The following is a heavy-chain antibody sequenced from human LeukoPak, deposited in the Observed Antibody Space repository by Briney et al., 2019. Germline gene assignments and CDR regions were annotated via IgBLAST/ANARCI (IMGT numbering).Heavy chain of an antibody. CDR2: ISASGHYI. CDR3: ARDGSWGDYQFYFYMDV. CDR1: GFTFRSFA. J-gene: IGHJ6*03. D-gene: IGHD2-2*01. V-gene: IGHV3-23*01. Sequence: GRSLRLSCEASGFTFRSFAMSWVRQAPGKGLEWLSGISASGHYIYQADSVKGRFTISRDNSKNTLYIEINSLRVEDTAVYYCARDGSWGDYQFYFYMDVWGKGTTVTVSS.